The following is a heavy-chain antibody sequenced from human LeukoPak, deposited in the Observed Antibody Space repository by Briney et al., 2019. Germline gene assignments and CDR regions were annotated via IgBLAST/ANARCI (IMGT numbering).Heavy chain of an antibody. V-gene: IGHV4-59*01. CDR1: GVSISSYY. Sequence: SETLSLTRTVSGVSISSYYWSWIRQPPGKGLEWIGYIYYSGSTNYNPSLKSRVTISVDTSKNQFSLKLSSATAADTAVYYCARSDYYYYGMDVWGQGTTVTVSS. CDR3: ARSDYYYYGMDV. J-gene: IGHJ6*02. CDR2: IYYSGST.